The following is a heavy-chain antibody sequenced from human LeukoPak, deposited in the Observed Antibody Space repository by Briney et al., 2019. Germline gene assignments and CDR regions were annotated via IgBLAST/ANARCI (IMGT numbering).Heavy chain of an antibody. D-gene: IGHD6-13*01. J-gene: IGHJ4*02. V-gene: IGHV1-2*02. CDR2: INPKSGAA. CDR3: ARGAEAETSPLDF. CDR1: GYIFSDYY. Sequence: VASVKVSCKASGYIFSDYYMHWVRQAPGQGHEWLGWINPKSGAADYAQQFRGRVTMTRDTSINTDYMEMKRVTSDDTAVYYCARGAEAETSPLDFWGQGT.